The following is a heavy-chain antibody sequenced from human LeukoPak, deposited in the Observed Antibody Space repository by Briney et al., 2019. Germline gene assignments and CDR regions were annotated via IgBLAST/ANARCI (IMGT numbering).Heavy chain of an antibody. CDR2: INHSGSA. CDR3: ARVVGDCSSTSCYNMDV. CDR1: GGSFSGYY. V-gene: IGHV4-34*01. D-gene: IGHD2-2*02. J-gene: IGHJ6*03. Sequence: NTSETLSLXCAVYGGSFSGYYWSWIRQPPGKGLEWIGEINHSGSANYNPSLKSRVTISVDTPKNQFSLKLSSVTAADTAVYYCARVVGDCSSTSCYNMDVWGKGTTVTVSS.